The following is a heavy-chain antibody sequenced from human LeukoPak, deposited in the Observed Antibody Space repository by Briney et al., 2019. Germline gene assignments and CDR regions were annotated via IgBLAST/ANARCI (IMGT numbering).Heavy chain of an antibody. J-gene: IGHJ2*01. D-gene: IGHD3-22*01. Sequence: SETLSLTCTVSGGSISSYYWSWIRQPPGKGLEWIGYIYYSGSTNYNPSLKSRVTISVDTSKNQFSLKLSSVTAADMAVYYCARVKCCDSSGYYSFDLWGRGTLVTVSS. CDR2: IYYSGST. V-gene: IGHV4-59*01. CDR1: GGSISSYY. CDR3: ARVKCCDSSGYYSFDL.